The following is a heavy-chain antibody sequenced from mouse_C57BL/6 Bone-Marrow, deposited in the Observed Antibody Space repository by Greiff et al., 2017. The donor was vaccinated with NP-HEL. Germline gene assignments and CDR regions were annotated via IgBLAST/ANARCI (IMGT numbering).Heavy chain of an antibody. V-gene: IGHV5-9*01. J-gene: IGHJ3*01. CDR1: GFTFSSYT. CDR2: ISGGGGNT. D-gene: IGHD3-1*01. CDR3: ARQGYLRTWFAY. Sequence: DVMLVESGGGLVKPGGSLKLSCAASGFTFSSYTMSWVRQTPEKRLEWVATISGGGGNTYYPDSVKGRFTISRDNAKNTLYLQMSSLRSEDTALYYCARQGYLRTWFAYWGQGTLVTVSA.